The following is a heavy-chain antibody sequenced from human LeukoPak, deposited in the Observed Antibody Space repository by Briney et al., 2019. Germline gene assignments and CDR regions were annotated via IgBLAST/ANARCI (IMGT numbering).Heavy chain of an antibody. CDR1: GFTFSSYE. Sequence: PGGSLRLSCAASGFTFSSYEMNWVRQAPGKGLEWVGFIRSKAYGGTTEYAASVKGRFTISRDDSKSIAYLQMNSLKTEDTAVYYCTRRYYDILTGYLGRWRSYYYYMDVWGKGTTVTISS. CDR2: IRSKAYGGTT. D-gene: IGHD3-9*01. J-gene: IGHJ6*03. CDR3: TRRYYDILTGYLGRWRSYYYYMDV. V-gene: IGHV3-49*04.